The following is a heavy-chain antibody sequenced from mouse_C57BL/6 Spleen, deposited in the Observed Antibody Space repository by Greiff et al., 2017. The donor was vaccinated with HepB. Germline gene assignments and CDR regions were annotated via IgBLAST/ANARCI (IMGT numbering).Heavy chain of an antibody. CDR3: ARSEELLRSPFAY. Sequence: QVQLQQPGTELVKPGASVKLSCKASGYTFTSYWMHWVKQKPGQGLEWIGIINPSNGGTNYNEKFKSKATLTVDKSSSTAYMQLSSLTSEDSAVYYCARSEELLRSPFAYWGQGTLVTVSA. V-gene: IGHV1-53*01. CDR2: INPSNGGT. J-gene: IGHJ3*01. D-gene: IGHD1-1*01. CDR1: GYTFTSYW.